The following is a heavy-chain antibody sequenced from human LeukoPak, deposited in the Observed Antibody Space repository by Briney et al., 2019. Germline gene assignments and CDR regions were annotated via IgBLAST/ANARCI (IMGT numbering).Heavy chain of an antibody. V-gene: IGHV3-23*01. D-gene: IGHD2-2*01. CDR2: ISGSGGST. J-gene: IGHJ6*03. Sequence: GGSLRLSCAASGFTFSSYAMSWVRQAPGKGLEWVSAISGSGGSTYYADSVKGRFTISRDNSKNTLYLQMNSLRAEDTAVYYCAKAGGNQLLFSKYYYYYMDVWGKGTTVTVSS. CDR1: GFTFSSYA. CDR3: AKAGGNQLLFSKYYYYYMDV.